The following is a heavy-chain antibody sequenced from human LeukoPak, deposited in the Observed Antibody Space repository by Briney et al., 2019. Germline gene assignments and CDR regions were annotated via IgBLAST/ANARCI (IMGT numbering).Heavy chain of an antibody. D-gene: IGHD5-12*01. V-gene: IGHV4-59*08. CDR2: IYYSGST. CDR3: AGNSGYDEGPYYFDY. J-gene: IGHJ4*02. Sequence: SETLSLACTVSGGSISSYYWSWIRQPPGKGLEWIGYIYYSGSTNYNPSLKSRVTISVDTSKNQFSLKLSSVTAADTAVYYCAGNSGYDEGPYYFDYWGQGTLVTVSS. CDR1: GGSISSYY.